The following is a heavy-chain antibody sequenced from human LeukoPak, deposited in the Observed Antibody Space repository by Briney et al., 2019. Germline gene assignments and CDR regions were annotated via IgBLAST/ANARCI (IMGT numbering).Heavy chain of an antibody. CDR1: GGSFSGYY. V-gene: IGHV4-34*01. CDR3: ARGYYVDYYGSGSYAFDY. Sequence: SETLSLTCAVYGGSFSGYYWSWIRQPPGKGLEWIGEINHSGSTNYNPSLKSRVTISVDTSKNQFSLKLSSVTAADTAVYYCARGYYVDYYGSGSYAFDYWGQGTLVTVSS. J-gene: IGHJ4*02. CDR2: INHSGST. D-gene: IGHD3-10*01.